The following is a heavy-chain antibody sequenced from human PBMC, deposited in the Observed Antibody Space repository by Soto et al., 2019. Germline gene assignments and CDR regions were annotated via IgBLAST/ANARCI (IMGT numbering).Heavy chain of an antibody. CDR2: ISTYNDNT. CDR3: AREGAHTTGWYEDLDQ. CDR1: GYTFISYS. J-gene: IGHJ4*02. D-gene: IGHD6-19*01. V-gene: IGHV1-18*04. Sequence: QVQLVQSGGEVKKPGASVNISCKATGYTFISYSITWVRQAPGQGLEWMGWISTYNDNTKYAQSLQGRVTLTRDTATNTPFMEIRGLRSDDTAIYYSAREGAHTTGWYEDLDQWGQGPLVAVSS.